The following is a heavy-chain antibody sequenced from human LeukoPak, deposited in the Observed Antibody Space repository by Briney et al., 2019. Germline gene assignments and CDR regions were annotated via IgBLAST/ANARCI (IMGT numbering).Heavy chain of an antibody. CDR1: GGSISSGSYY. V-gene: IGHV4-61*02. Sequence: SQPLSLTCTVSGGSISSGSYYWSWIRQPAGNGLEWIGRIYTSGSTNYNPSLKSRVTISVDTSKNQFSLKLSSVTAADTAVYYCARGSSSFVYWGQGTLVTVSS. J-gene: IGHJ4*02. D-gene: IGHD6-13*01. CDR3: ARGSSSFVY. CDR2: IYTSGST.